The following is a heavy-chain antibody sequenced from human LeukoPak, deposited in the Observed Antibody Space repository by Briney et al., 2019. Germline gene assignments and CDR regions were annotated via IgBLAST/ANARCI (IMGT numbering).Heavy chain of an antibody. V-gene: IGHV3-53*01. D-gene: IGHD6-13*01. J-gene: IGHJ4*02. CDR1: GFTVSSNY. Sequence: PGGSLRLSCAASGFTVSSNYMSWVRHAPGKGLEWVSVIYSGGSTYYADSVKGRFTISRDNSKNTLYLQMNSLRAEDTAVYYCARLMTSSWYDMGDYWGQGTLVTVSS. CDR2: IYSGGST. CDR3: ARLMTSSWYDMGDY.